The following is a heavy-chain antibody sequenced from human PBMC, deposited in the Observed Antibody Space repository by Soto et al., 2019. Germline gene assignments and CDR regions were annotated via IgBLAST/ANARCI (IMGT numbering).Heavy chain of an antibody. V-gene: IGHV1-18*01. J-gene: IGHJ6*03. CDR3: ARYYDFWSGSPGHYYYYMDV. CDR1: GYTFTSYG. D-gene: IGHD3-3*01. Sequence: QVQLVQSGAEVKKPGASVKVSCKASGYTFTSYGISWVRQAPGQGLEWMGWISAYNGNTNYAQKLQGRVTMTTETSTSTAYMELRSLRSDDTAVYYCARYYDFWSGSPGHYYYYMDVWGKGTTVTVSS. CDR2: ISAYNGNT.